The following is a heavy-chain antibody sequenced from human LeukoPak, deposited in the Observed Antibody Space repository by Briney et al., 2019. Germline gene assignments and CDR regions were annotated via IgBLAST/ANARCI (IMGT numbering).Heavy chain of an antibody. CDR2: IYYGGST. J-gene: IGHJ5*02. Sequence: PSETLSLTCTVSGGSISSSDYYWGWIRQPPGKGLEWIGSIYYGGSTYYNPSLKSRVTISVDTSMNQFSLKLSFVTTADTAVYYCARALGYCSGGSCTRGYNWFDPRGQGTLVTVPS. D-gene: IGHD2-15*01. CDR3: ARALGYCSGGSCTRGYNWFDP. V-gene: IGHV4-39*01. CDR1: GGSISSSDYY.